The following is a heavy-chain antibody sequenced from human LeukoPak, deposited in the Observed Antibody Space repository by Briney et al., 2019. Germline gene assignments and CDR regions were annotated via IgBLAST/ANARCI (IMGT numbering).Heavy chain of an antibody. J-gene: IGHJ3*02. D-gene: IGHD3-3*01. CDR1: GFTFSDYY. Sequence: PGRSLRLSCAASGFTFSDYYMSWIRQAPGKGLEWVSYISSSNSSIYYAESVKGRFTISRDNAKNSLFLQMNSLRAEDTAVYYCARGRRITIFGVVTQGAFDIWGQGTLVTVS. CDR3: ARGRRITIFGVVTQGAFDI. CDR2: ISSSNSSI. V-gene: IGHV3-11*01.